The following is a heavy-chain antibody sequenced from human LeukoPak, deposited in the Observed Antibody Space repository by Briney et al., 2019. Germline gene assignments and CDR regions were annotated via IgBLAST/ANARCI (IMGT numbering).Heavy chain of an antibody. CDR3: ARVEPHRSGYSEG. Sequence: PSETLSLTCAVYGGSSSDYYWSWIRQPPGKGLEWIGEINHSGSTNYNPSLKSRVSISVDTSKNQFSLKLSSVTAADTAVYYCARVEPHRSGYSEGWGQGTLVTVSS. J-gene: IGHJ4*02. CDR2: INHSGST. V-gene: IGHV4-34*01. D-gene: IGHD3-22*01. CDR1: GGSSSDYY.